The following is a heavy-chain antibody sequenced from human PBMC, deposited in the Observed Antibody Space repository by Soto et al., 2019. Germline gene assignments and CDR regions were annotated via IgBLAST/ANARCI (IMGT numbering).Heavy chain of an antibody. CDR2: INPSDRST. D-gene: IGHD3-10*01. CDR3: TRGPRAIDFDY. J-gene: IGHJ4*02. Sequence: QVQLVQSGAEVKKPGASVKISCKASGYTFTTYYVHWVRQAPGQGLEWMGVINPSDRSTSYTQKFQGXXTXTTXTSTSTVYMEVSSLTYEDTAVYWCTRGPRAIDFDYWGQGTLVTVSS. CDR1: GYTFTTYY. V-gene: IGHV1-46*03.